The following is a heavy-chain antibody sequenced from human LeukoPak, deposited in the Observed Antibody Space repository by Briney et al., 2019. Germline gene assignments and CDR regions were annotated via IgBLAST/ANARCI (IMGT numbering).Heavy chain of an antibody. D-gene: IGHD6-13*01. J-gene: IGHJ6*03. Sequence: GGSLRLSCAASGFSFSSYGMHWVRQAPGKGLEWVAFIRYDGSNKYYADSVKGRFTISRDNAKNSLYLQMNSLRAEDTALYYCATLGAAANRYYYYMDVWGKGTTVTISS. V-gene: IGHV3-30*02. CDR1: GFSFSSYG. CDR2: IRYDGSNK. CDR3: ATLGAAANRYYYYMDV.